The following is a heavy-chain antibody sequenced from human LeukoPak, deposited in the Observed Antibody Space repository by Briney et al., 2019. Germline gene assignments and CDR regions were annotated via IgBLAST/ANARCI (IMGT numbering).Heavy chain of an antibody. J-gene: IGHJ4*02. V-gene: IGHV1-69*05. D-gene: IGHD1-26*01. CDR3: ARVRFGGSYSTFDY. Sequence: GASVKVSCKASGGTFSSYAISWVRQAPGQGLEWMGGIIPIFGTANYAQKFQGRVTITTDESTSTAYMELSSLRSEDTAVYYCARVRFGGSYSTFDYWGQGTLVTVSS. CDR2: IIPIFGTA. CDR1: GGTFSSYA.